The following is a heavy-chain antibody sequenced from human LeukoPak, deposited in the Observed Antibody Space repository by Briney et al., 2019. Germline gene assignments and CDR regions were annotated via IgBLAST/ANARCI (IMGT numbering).Heavy chain of an antibody. D-gene: IGHD3-16*02. V-gene: IGHV4-31*03. CDR3: ARVGVIGSTRYFDY. CDR1: GGSISSGGNY. Sequence: PSQTLSLTCTVSGGSISSGGNYWSWLRQLPGKGLEWIGYIYYVGNTNYNPSLKSRLSMSVDTSKNQFSLSLTSVTAADTAVYYCARVGVIGSTRYFDYWGQGAMVSVSS. J-gene: IGHJ4*02. CDR2: IYYVGNT.